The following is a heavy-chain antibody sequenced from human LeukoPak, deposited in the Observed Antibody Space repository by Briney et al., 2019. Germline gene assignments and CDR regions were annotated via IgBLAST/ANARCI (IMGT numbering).Heavy chain of an antibody. CDR3: AKDPNGDYVGAFDS. J-gene: IGHJ3*02. Sequence: PGGSLRLSCAASVFRFSSFAMTWVRQAPGKGLEWVSGIHGNGETTYYADSVKGRFTISRDNSRELLYLQMNSLRVEDTAVYYCAKDPNGDYVGAFDSWGQGTMVTVSS. CDR2: IHGNGETT. CDR1: VFRFSSFA. D-gene: IGHD4-17*01. V-gene: IGHV3-23*01.